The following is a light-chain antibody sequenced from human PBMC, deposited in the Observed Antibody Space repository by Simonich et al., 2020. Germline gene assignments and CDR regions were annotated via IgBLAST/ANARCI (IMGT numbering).Light chain of an antibody. CDR1: SIDVGGYNY. Sequence: QSALTQPASVSGSPGQSITISCTGTSIDVGGYNYVSWYQHHPGKAPKLMMYDVRKRPSGVSKRFSGSKSGNTASLTISGLQAEDEADYYCSSYTSSSTWVFGGGTKLTVL. CDR3: SSYTSSSTWV. CDR2: DVR. V-gene: IGLV2-14*03. J-gene: IGLJ3*02.